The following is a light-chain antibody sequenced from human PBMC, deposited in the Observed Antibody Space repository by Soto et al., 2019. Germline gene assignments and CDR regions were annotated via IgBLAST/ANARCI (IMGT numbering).Light chain of an antibody. CDR1: NIAIKS. CDR2: DDD. J-gene: IGLJ2*01. Sequence: SYELTQAPSVSVAPGQTARITCGGNNIAIKSVHWYQQKPGQAPVLVVYDDDERPSGIPERFSGSNSGNTATLTITRVEAGDEADYHCQVWDSSSDHRVVFGGGTKVTVL. V-gene: IGLV3-21*02. CDR3: QVWDSSSDHRVV.